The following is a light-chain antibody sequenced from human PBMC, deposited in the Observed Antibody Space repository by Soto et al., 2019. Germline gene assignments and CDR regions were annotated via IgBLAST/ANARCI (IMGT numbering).Light chain of an antibody. J-gene: IGLJ1*01. CDR2: GNT. CDR1: SSNIGAGYD. CDR3: QSHDSSLHASV. Sequence: QSVLAQPPSVSGAPGQRVTISCTGSSSNIGAGYDVHWYPQLPGTAPKLLIYGNTNRPSGVPDRFSGSKSGSSASLAITGLQAEDEADYYCQSHDSSLHASVFGTGTKVTVL. V-gene: IGLV1-40*01.